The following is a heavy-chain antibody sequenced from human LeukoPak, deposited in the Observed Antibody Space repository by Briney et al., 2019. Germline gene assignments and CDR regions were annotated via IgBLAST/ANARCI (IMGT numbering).Heavy chain of an antibody. CDR3: AKDSGSLDHDAFDI. Sequence: PSQTLSLTCTVSGGSISSGGYYWSWIRQPPGKGLEWIGYIYHSGSTYYNPSLKSRVTISVDRSKNQFSLKLSSVTAADTAVYYCAKDSGSLDHDAFDIWGQGTMVTVSS. CDR1: GGSISSGGYY. J-gene: IGHJ3*02. CDR2: IYHSGST. D-gene: IGHD1-26*01. V-gene: IGHV4-30-2*01.